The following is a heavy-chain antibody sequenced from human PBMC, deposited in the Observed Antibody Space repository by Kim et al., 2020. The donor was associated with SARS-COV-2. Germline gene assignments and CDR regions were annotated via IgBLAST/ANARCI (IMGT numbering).Heavy chain of an antibody. CDR3: ARGDRSGYYFDDY. Sequence: ASVKVSCKASGYIFTNYGISWVRQAPGQGLEWMGWISPYNGKTNYAQNLQGRVTLTTDTSTNTAYMELRSLRSDDTAVYYCARGDRSGYYFDDYWGQGSLVTVSS. V-gene: IGHV1-18*01. D-gene: IGHD3-22*01. CDR2: ISPYNGKT. J-gene: IGHJ4*02. CDR1: GYIFTNYG.